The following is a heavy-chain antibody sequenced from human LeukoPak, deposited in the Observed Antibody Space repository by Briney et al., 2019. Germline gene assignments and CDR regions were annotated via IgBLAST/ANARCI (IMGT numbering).Heavy chain of an antibody. CDR1: GYTFTSYY. J-gene: IGHJ4*02. D-gene: IGHD5-24*01. V-gene: IGHV1-46*01. Sequence: GASVKVSCKASGYTFTSYYMHWVRQAPGQGLEWMGIINPSGGSTSYAQKFQGRVTMTRDTSISTAYMELSRLRSDDTAVYYCARGISRDGYTQGGYWGQGTLVTVSS. CDR3: ARGISRDGYTQGGY. CDR2: INPSGGST.